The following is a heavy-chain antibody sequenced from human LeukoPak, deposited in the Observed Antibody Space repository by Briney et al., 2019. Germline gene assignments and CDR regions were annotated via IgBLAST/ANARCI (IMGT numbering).Heavy chain of an antibody. CDR3: ARHLSGVTGYTYGRGIDY. Sequence: PGGSLRLSCAASGFTFSSYGMHWVRQAPGKGLEWVAFIRYDGSNKYYADSVKGRFTISRDNSKTSLYLQMNSLRAEDTAVYYCARHLSGVTGYTYGRGIDYWGQGTLVTVSS. CDR2: IRYDGSNK. CDR1: GFTFSSYG. J-gene: IGHJ4*02. D-gene: IGHD5-18*01. V-gene: IGHV3-30*02.